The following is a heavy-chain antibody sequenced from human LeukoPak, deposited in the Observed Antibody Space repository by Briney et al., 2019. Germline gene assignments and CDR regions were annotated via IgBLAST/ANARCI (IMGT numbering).Heavy chain of an antibody. CDR3: AREAVATSTTIYYYYYMDV. D-gene: IGHD5-12*01. J-gene: IGHJ6*03. Sequence: GGSLRLSCAASGFIFSSYTMNWVRQAPGKGLEWVSYITSSSRMIYYADSVKGRFTISRDNAKNSLYLRLNSLRAEDTAVYYCAREAVATSTTIYYYYYMDVWGKGTTVTVSS. CDR2: ITSSSRMI. CDR1: GFIFSSYT. V-gene: IGHV3-48*01.